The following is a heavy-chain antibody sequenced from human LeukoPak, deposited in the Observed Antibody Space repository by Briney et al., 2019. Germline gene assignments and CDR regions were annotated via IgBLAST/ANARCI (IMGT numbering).Heavy chain of an antibody. D-gene: IGHD2-15*01. CDR1: GLTFSNYA. CDR3: ARQLGYCSDGSCYFDY. J-gene: IGHJ4*02. V-gene: IGHV3-23*01. CDR2: ISGSGGST. Sequence: PGGSLRLSCAASGLTFSNYAMSWVRRAPGRGLEWVSAISGSGGSTYYADSVKGRFTISRDNSKNTLHLQMNSLRAEDTAVYHCARQLGYCSDGSCYFDYWGQGTLVTVSS.